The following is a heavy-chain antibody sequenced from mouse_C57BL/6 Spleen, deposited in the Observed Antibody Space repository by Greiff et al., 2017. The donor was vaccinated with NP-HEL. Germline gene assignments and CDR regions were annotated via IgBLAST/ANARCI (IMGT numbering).Heavy chain of an antibody. CDR3: AKASDGYYVEAMDY. V-gene: IGHV2-5*01. D-gene: IGHD2-3*01. CDR2: IWRSGST. Sequence: QVQLKESGPGLVQPSQSLSITCTVSGFSLTSYGVHWVRQSPGKGLEWLGVIWRSGSTDYNADFMSRLSITKDNSKSQVFFKMNSLQADDTAIYYCAKASDGYYVEAMDYWGQGTSVTVSS. J-gene: IGHJ4*01. CDR1: GFSLTSYG.